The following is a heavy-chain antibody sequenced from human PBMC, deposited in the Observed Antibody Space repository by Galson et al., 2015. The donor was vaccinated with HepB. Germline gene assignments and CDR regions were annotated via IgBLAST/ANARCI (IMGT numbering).Heavy chain of an antibody. Sequence: SVKVSCKASGYTFTSYGISWVRQAPGKGLEWMGWISAYNGNTNYAQKLQGRVTMTTDTSTSTAYMELRSLRSDDTAVYYCARGGFMVRGVMPFDYWGQGTLVTVSS. V-gene: IGHV1-18*01. D-gene: IGHD3-10*01. J-gene: IGHJ4*02. CDR3: ARGGFMVRGVMPFDY. CDR1: GYTFTSYG. CDR2: ISAYNGNT.